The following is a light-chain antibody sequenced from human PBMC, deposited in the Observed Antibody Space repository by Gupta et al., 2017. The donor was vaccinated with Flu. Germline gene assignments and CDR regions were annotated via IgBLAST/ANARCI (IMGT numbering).Light chain of an antibody. Sequence: DIQMTQSPSTLSASVGDRVTITCRANQSISIWLAWYQQKPGKAPKLLIYKASAVESGVPSRFSGSGSGAEFTLTITGLQPDDFATYYCQQENSYSYTFGQGTKLDIK. V-gene: IGKV1-5*03. J-gene: IGKJ2*01. CDR2: KAS. CDR3: QQENSYSYT. CDR1: QSISIW.